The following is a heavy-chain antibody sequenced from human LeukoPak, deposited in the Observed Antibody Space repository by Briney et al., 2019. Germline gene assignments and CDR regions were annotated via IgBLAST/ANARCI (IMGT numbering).Heavy chain of an antibody. J-gene: IGHJ4*02. V-gene: IGHV3-21*01. Sequence: PGGSLRLSYAASRFTFSSYPMNWVRQAPGKGLEWVSSISSTSAFIFYADSVKGRFTMSRDNAKNSLYLQMNSLRAEDTAVYYCARGGLELRSYFDYWGQGTLVTVSS. CDR3: ARGGLELRSYFDY. CDR2: ISSTSAFI. D-gene: IGHD1-7*01. CDR1: RFTFSSYP.